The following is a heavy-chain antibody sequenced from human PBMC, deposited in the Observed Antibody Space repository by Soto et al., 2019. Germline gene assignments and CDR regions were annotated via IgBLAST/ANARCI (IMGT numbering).Heavy chain of an antibody. D-gene: IGHD6-19*01. V-gene: IGHV4-4*02. Sequence: QVQLQESGPGLVKPSGTLSLTCAVSGGSISSTNWGNWVRQPPGKGLEWIGEIDHSGSPNYNPSLKSRVTMSVDKPKNQLSLKLSSVTAADTAVYYCVRDSGNGWKDYWGQGTLVTVSS. CDR3: VRDSGNGWKDY. J-gene: IGHJ4*02. CDR1: GGSISSTNW. CDR2: IDHSGSP.